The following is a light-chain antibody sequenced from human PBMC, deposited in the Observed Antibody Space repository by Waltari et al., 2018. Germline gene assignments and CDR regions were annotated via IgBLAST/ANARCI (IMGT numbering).Light chain of an antibody. Sequence: YELTQSPSLSVSPGQTARITCGGDNLGSKYVHWHQQKSPQAPVVVIHFDSDRPSGVPGRFSGSKSGDTATLTISGVEAGDEADYYCQVWDSRSDHYIFGPGTRLTVL. CDR1: NLGSKY. J-gene: IGLJ1*01. V-gene: IGLV3-21*01. CDR3: QVWDSRSDHYI. CDR2: FDS.